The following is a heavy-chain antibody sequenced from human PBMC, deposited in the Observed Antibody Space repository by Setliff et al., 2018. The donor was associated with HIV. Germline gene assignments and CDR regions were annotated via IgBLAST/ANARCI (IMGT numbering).Heavy chain of an antibody. V-gene: IGHV4-4*07. CDR3: ARVVPEVVYGAYWFDP. Sequence: KTSETLSLTCTVSGGSIRSYYWSWIRQPAGKGLEWIGRIYGSGSTNYNPSLESRVTMSVDTSKNQVSLKLNSVTAADAAVYYCARVVPEVVYGAYWFDPWGQGTLVTVSS. CDR2: IYGSGST. CDR1: GGSIRSYY. D-gene: IGHD4-17*01. J-gene: IGHJ5*02.